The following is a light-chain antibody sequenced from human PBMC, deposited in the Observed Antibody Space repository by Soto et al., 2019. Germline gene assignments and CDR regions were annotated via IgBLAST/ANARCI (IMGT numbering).Light chain of an antibody. Sequence: QSALTQPASVSGSPGQSITISCTGTSSDVGSYNLVSWYQQHPGKAPKLMIYEGSKRPSGVSNRFSGSKSGNTASLTISGLQAEDEADYYCCSYAGSSPPLVFRGGTKLTVL. V-gene: IGLV2-23*01. CDR1: SSDVGSYNL. CDR3: CSYAGSSPPLV. J-gene: IGLJ2*01. CDR2: EGS.